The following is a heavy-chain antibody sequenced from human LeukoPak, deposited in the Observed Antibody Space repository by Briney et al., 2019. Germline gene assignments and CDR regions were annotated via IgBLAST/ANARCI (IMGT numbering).Heavy chain of an antibody. J-gene: IGHJ5*02. CDR3: ARDSGTTGEVKFDP. Sequence: ASETLSLTCAVYGGSFSGYYWSWIRQPPGKGLEWIGEINHSGSTNYNPSLKSRVTISVDTSKNHFSLKLISVTAADTAVYYCARDSGTTGEVKFDPWGQGMLVTVSS. D-gene: IGHD3-10*01. CDR1: GGSFSGYY. CDR2: INHSGST. V-gene: IGHV4-34*01.